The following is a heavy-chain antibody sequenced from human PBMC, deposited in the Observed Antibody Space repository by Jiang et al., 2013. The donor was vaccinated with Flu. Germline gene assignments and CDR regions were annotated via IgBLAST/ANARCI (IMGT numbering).Heavy chain of an antibody. CDR3: ARGRYYYDSSGYPYYYYGMDV. CDR1: GGTFSSYA. CDR2: IIPIFGIA. J-gene: IGHJ6*02. V-gene: IGHV1-69*01. Sequence: SGAEVKKPGSSVKVSCKASGGTFSSYAISWVRQAPGQGLEWMGGIIPIFGIANYAQKFQGRVTITADESTSTAYMELSSLRSEDTAVYYCARGRYYYDSSGYPYYYYGMDVWGQGTTVTVSS. D-gene: IGHD3-22*01.